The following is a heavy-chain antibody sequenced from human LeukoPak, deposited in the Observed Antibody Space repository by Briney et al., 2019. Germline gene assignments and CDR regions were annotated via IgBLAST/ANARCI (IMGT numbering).Heavy chain of an antibody. J-gene: IGHJ4*02. CDR2: IYYSGST. Sequence: SETLPLTCTVSGGSISSSSYYWGWIRQPPGKGLEWIGSIYYSGSTYYNPSLKSRVTISVDTSKNQFSLKLSSVTAADTAGYYCARHTLLEPPDYWGQGTLVTVSS. D-gene: IGHD1-14*01. CDR3: ARHTLLEPPDY. CDR1: GGSISSSSYY. V-gene: IGHV4-39*01.